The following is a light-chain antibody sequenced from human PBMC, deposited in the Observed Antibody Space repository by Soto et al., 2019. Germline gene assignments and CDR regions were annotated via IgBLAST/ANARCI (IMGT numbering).Light chain of an antibody. Sequence: SYELTQPPSVSVGPGQTANITCGGDDIGDKSVHWYQQMAGQAPVVVVSDDTDRPSGIPERFSGSNSGNTATLTISRVEVGDEADYYCQVWDSDSHHVVSGGRTKVTVL. CDR3: QVWDSDSHHVV. J-gene: IGLJ2*01. V-gene: IGLV3-21*02. CDR2: DDT. CDR1: DIGDKS.